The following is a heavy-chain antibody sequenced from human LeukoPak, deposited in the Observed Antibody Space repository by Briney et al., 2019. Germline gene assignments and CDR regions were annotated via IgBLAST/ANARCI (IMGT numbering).Heavy chain of an antibody. D-gene: IGHD6-6*01. V-gene: IGHV3-23*01. CDR3: ARDSSHYLGSSDY. CDR1: GFTFSNYP. Sequence: GGSLRLSCEASGFTFSNYPMSWVRQAPGRGLEWVSVISESGDVTHYADAMKGRFTISRDNAKNTLNLQMNSLRVEDTAIYYCARDSSHYLGSSDYWGQGTLVTFSS. J-gene: IGHJ4*02. CDR2: ISESGDVT.